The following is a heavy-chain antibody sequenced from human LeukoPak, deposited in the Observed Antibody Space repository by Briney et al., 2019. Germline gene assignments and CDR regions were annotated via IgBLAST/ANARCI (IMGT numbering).Heavy chain of an antibody. CDR2: IYHSGST. D-gene: IGHD5-18*01. J-gene: IGHJ4*02. CDR3: ARLYSYGYLDY. CDR1: GYSISSGYY. V-gene: IGHV4-38-2*01. Sequence: SETLSLTXAVSGYSISSGYYWGWIRQPPGKRLEWIGSIYHSGSTYYNPSLKSRVTISVDTSKNQFSLKLSSVTAADTAVYYCARLYSYGYLDYWGQGTLVTVSS.